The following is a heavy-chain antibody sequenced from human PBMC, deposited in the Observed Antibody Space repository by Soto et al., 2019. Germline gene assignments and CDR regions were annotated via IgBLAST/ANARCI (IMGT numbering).Heavy chain of an antibody. J-gene: IGHJ4*02. V-gene: IGHV4-34*01. D-gene: IGHD3-10*01. CDR1: GGSFSGYY. Sequence: SETLSLTCAVYGGSFSGYYWSWIRQPPGKGLEWIGEINHSGSTNYNPSLKSRVTISVDTSKNQFSLKLSSVTAADTAVYYCARGQILWFGELLWYYWGQGTLVTVSS. CDR2: INHSGST. CDR3: ARGQILWFGELLWYY.